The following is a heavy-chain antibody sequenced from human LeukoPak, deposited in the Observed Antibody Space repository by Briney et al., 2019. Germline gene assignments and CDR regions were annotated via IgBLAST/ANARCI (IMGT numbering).Heavy chain of an antibody. CDR3: AKHGLDTIPAARFSAFDI. CDR2: ISGSGGST. J-gene: IGHJ3*02. V-gene: IGHV3-23*01. D-gene: IGHD2-2*01. CDR1: GFTFSSYA. Sequence: PGGSLRLSCAASGFTFSSYAMSWVRQAPGKGLEWVSAISGSGGSTYYADSVKGRFTISRDNSKNTLYLQMNSLRAEDTGVYYCAKHGLDTIPAARFSAFDIWGQGTMVTVSS.